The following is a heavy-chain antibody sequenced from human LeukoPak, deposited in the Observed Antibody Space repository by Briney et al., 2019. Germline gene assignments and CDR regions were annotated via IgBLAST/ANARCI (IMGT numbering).Heavy chain of an antibody. CDR3: ARDGAAAGTNWFDP. V-gene: IGHV1-18*04. CDR2: ISAYNGNT. CDR1: GYTFTGYY. D-gene: IGHD6-13*01. J-gene: IGHJ5*02. Sequence: ASVKVSCKASGYTFTGYYMHWVRQAPGQGLEWMGWISAYNGNTNYAQKLQGRVTMTTATSTSTAYMELRSPRSDDTTVYYCARDGAAAGTNWFDPWGQGTLVTVSS.